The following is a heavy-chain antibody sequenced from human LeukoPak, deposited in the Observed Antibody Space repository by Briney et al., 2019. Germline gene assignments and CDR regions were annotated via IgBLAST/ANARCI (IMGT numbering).Heavy chain of an antibody. J-gene: IGHJ4*02. CDR1: GFTFDDYA. CDR3: AKDGPGIGY. Sequence: GGSLRLSCAASGFTFDDYAMHWVRQAPGKGLEWVSGISWNSGSIGYADSVKGRFTISRDNSKNTLYLQMNSLRAEDTAVYYCAKDGPGIGYWGQGTLVTVSS. V-gene: IGHV3-9*01. CDR2: ISWNSGSI. D-gene: IGHD6-13*01.